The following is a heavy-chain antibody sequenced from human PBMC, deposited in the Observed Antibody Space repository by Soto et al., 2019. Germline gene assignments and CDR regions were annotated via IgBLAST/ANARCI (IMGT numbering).Heavy chain of an antibody. CDR1: GYTFTSYD. J-gene: IGHJ5*02. CDR2: MNPNSGNT. CDR3: ARGGSLLVPALRWFDP. Sequence: QVQLVQSGAEVKKPGASVKVSCKASGYTFTSYDINWVLQATGQGLEWMGWMNPNSGNTGYAQKFQGRVTMTRNTSISTAYMELSSLRSEDTGVYYCARGGSLLVPALRWFDPWGQGTLVTVSS. D-gene: IGHD2-2*01. V-gene: IGHV1-8*01.